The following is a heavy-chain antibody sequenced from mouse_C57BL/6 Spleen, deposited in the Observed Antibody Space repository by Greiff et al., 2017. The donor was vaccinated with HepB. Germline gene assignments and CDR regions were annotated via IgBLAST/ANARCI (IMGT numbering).Heavy chain of an antibody. CDR1: GFSLTSYG. J-gene: IGHJ4*01. V-gene: IGHV2-2*01. Sequence: QVQLKESGPGLVQPSQSLSITCTVSGFSLTSYGVHWVRQSPGKGLEWLGVIWSGGSTDYNAAFISRLSISKDNSKSQVFFKMNSLQADDTAIDYCARTWSYDGYYYYAVDYWGQGTSVTVSS. D-gene: IGHD2-3*01. CDR2: IWSGGST. CDR3: ARTWSYDGYYYYAVDY.